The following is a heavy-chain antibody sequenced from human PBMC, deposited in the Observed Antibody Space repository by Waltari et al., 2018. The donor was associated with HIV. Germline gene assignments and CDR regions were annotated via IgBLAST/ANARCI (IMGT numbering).Heavy chain of an antibody. CDR2: VYTSGSA. J-gene: IGHJ2*01. V-gene: IGHV4-61*02. Sequence: QVQLQESGPGLGKPSQTLSPTCTVSGGSITSGESYLTWIRRPAGKGLEWIGRVYTSGSANYNPSLRSRVTMSLDTSKNQFSLKLTSVTAADTAVYYCARGLDILTGHYHWFLDVWGRGTLVTVSS. CDR3: ARGLDILTGHYHWFLDV. CDR1: GGSITSGESY. D-gene: IGHD3-9*01.